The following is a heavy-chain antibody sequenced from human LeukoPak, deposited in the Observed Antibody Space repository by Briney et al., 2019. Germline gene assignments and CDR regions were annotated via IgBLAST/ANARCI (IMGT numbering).Heavy chain of an antibody. Sequence: GGSLRLSCAASGFTFSSYGMHWVRQAPGKGLEWVAVIWYDGSNKYYADSVKGRFTISRDNSKNTLYLQMNSLRAEDTAVYYRARDPSIAVAGTYDYWGQGTLVTVSS. D-gene: IGHD6-19*01. J-gene: IGHJ4*02. CDR1: GFTFSSYG. CDR2: IWYDGSNK. CDR3: ARDPSIAVAGTYDY. V-gene: IGHV3-33*08.